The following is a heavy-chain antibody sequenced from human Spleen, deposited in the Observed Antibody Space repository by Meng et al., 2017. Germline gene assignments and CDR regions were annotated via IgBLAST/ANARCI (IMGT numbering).Heavy chain of an antibody. J-gene: IGHJ5*02. CDR1: GFTFSDYY. Sequence: GESLKISCAASGFTFSDYYMSWIRQAPGKGLEWVSYISSSGSTIYYADSVKGRFTISRDNAKNSLYLQMNSLRAEDTAVYYCARSRIAAAKFDPWGQGTLVTVSS. CDR2: ISSSGSTI. V-gene: IGHV3-11*04. CDR3: ARSRIAAAKFDP. D-gene: IGHD6-13*01.